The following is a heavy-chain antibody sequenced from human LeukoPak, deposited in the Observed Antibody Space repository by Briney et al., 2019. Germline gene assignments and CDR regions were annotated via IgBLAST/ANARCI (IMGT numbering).Heavy chain of an antibody. CDR2: IRSRDYGGTT. Sequence: GGSLRLSCTASGFTVGDYTMNWFRQAPGKGLEWVGFIRSRDYGGTTEYAASVKDRFSISRDDSKCIAYLQMNSLKTEDTAVYYCTREWELPGSDFDYWGQGTLVTVSS. D-gene: IGHD1-26*01. CDR1: GFTVGDYT. J-gene: IGHJ4*02. V-gene: IGHV3-49*03. CDR3: TREWELPGSDFDY.